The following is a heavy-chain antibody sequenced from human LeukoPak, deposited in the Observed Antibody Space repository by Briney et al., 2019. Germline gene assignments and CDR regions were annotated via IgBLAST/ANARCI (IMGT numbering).Heavy chain of an antibody. Sequence: PSETLSLTCTVSGGSISSYYWSWIRQPAGKGLEWIGRIYTSGSTNYNPSLKSRGTMSVDTSKNQFSLKLSSVTAAETAVYYCARGGSSGWYDNFDYWGQGTLVTVSS. J-gene: IGHJ4*02. CDR1: GGSISSYY. V-gene: IGHV4-4*07. CDR2: IYTSGST. D-gene: IGHD6-19*01. CDR3: ARGGSSGWYDNFDY.